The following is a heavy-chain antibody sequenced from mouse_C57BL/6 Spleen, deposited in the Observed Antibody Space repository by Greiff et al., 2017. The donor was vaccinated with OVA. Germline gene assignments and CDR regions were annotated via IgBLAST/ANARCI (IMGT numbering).Heavy chain of an antibody. V-gene: IGHV5-4*01. D-gene: IGHD1-1*01. CDR3: AREGITTVVAKEGFDY. Sequence: EVKVVESGGGLVKPGGSLKLSCAASGFTFSSYAMSWVRQTPEKRLEWVATISDGGSYTYYPDNVKGRFTISRDNAKNNLYLQMSHLKSEDTAMYYCAREGITTVVAKEGFDYWGQGTTLTVSS. CDR1: GFTFSSYA. J-gene: IGHJ2*01. CDR2: ISDGGSYT.